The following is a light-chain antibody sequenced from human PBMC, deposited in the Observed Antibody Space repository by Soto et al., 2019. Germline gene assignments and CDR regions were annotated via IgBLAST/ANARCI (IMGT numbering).Light chain of an antibody. V-gene: IGLV1-47*01. CDR3: STWDDSLSSVL. J-gene: IGLJ2*01. CDR1: SSTIGSNN. CDR2: END. Sequence: QSVLTQPPSASGTPGQRVTGSCSGSSSTIGSNNVAWYKKLAGSAPKLLIYENDQRPSGVPDRFSGSKSGTSASLAISGLRPEDEATYYCSTWDDSLSSVLFGGGTKVTVL.